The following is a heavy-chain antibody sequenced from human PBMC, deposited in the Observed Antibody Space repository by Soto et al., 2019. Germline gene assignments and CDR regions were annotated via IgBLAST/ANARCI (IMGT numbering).Heavy chain of an antibody. V-gene: IGHV1-3*01. CDR2: INAGNGNT. J-gene: IGHJ6*02. CDR1: GYTFTSYA. D-gene: IGHD3-22*01. Sequence: QVQLVQSGAEVKKPGASVKVSCKASGYTFTSYAMHWVRQAPGQRLEWMGWINAGNGNTKYSQKFQGRVTITRDTSASTAYMELSSLRSEDTAVYYCARGGWLSTRYYYGMDVWGQGTTVTVSS. CDR3: ARGGWLSTRYYYGMDV.